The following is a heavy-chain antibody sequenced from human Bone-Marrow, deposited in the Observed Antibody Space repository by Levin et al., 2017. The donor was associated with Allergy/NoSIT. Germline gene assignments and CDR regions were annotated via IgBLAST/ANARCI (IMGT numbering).Heavy chain of an antibody. J-gene: IGHJ4*02. D-gene: IGHD2-8*01. CDR3: AKDRVVLMVYGRHTLDS. Sequence: GGSLRLSCAASGFDFSTFAMNWVRRAPGKGLEWVAGFSGNGGSAYYADSVEGRFTISRDDSKSTLYLQMNSLRAEDTAVYYCAKDRVVLMVYGRHTLDSWGQGTLVTVSS. V-gene: IGHV3-23*01. CDR2: FSGNGGSA. CDR1: GFDFSTFA.